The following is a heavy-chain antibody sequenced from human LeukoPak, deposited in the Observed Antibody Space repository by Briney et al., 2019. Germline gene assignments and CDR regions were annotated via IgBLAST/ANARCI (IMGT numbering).Heavy chain of an antibody. J-gene: IGHJ4*02. Sequence: PSETLSLTCTVSGGSISTYFWTWIRQPPGKGLEWIGYIYYNGSTKYNPSLKSRVTISLDMSRNQFSLNLTSVTAADTAIYYRAREYRAGRYYYDYWGQGTLVPVSS. CDR1: GGSISTYF. D-gene: IGHD1-14*01. CDR3: AREYRAGRYYYDY. CDR2: IYYNGST. V-gene: IGHV4-59*01.